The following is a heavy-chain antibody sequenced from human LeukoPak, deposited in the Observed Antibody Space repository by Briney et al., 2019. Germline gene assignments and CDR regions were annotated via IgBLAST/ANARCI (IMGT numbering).Heavy chain of an antibody. CDR3: ARDAAGPGGAFDY. Sequence: GGSLRLSCAASGFTFSSYAMSWVRQAPGEGPEWVASISSDSRYIYYAASVKGRFTISRDNPRDSLYLQMNSLRADDTAVYYCARDAAGPGGAFDYWGQGTLVTVSS. CDR2: ISSDSRYI. D-gene: IGHD3-10*01. CDR1: GFTFSSYA. J-gene: IGHJ4*02. V-gene: IGHV3-21*01.